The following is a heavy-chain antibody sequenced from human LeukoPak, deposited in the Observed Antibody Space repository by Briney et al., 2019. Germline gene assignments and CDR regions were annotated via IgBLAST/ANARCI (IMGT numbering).Heavy chain of an antibody. D-gene: IGHD3-10*02. CDR2: ISSSGGST. V-gene: IGHV3-23*01. CDR1: GFTFSSYA. Sequence: GGSLRLSCAASGFTFSSYAMSWVRQAPGKGLEWVSVISSSGGSTYYADSVKGRFTISRDNSKNTLYLQMNSLRAEDTAVYYCAKDLHYYVAMDVWGQGTAVTVSS. CDR3: AKDLHYYVAMDV. J-gene: IGHJ6*02.